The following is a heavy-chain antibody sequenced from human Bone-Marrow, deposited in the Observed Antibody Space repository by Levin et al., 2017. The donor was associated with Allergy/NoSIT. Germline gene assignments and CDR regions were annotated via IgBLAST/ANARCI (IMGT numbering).Heavy chain of an antibody. CDR2: ISSSSTYI. V-gene: IGHV3-21*01. J-gene: IGHJ5*02. CDR1: GFTFSVYS. D-gene: IGHD6-13*01. Sequence: PGGSLRLSCAASGFTFSVYSMNWVRQAPGKGLEWVSSISSSSTYIYYTDSVKGRFTISRDNAKKLLYLQMNNLIPEDTAVYYCARAAAGTVNYFDPWGQGTLVTVSS. CDR3: ARAAAGTVNYFDP.